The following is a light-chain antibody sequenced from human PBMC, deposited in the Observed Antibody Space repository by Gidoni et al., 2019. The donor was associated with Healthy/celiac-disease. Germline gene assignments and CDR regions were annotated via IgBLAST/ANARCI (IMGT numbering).Light chain of an antibody. CDR1: QDISNY. Sequence: DIQMTQSPSSLSASVGDRVTITCQASQDISNYLNWYQSKPGKAPKLLIYAASNLETGVPSMFSGSGSVTDFTFTISSLQPEDIATYYCQQYDNLPPLTFGGGTKVEIK. CDR2: AAS. J-gene: IGKJ4*01. V-gene: IGKV1-33*01. CDR3: QQYDNLPPLT.